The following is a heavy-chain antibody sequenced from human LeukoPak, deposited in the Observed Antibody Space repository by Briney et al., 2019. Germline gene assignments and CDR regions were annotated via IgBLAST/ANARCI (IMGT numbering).Heavy chain of an antibody. CDR3: ARSFDFWSGFPSYGMDV. J-gene: IGHJ6*02. Sequence: SETLSLTCTVSGGSISSYYWSWIRQPPGKGLERIGYIYYSGSTNYNPSLKSRVTISVDTSKNQFSLKLSSVTAADTAVYYCARSFDFWSGFPSYGMDVWGQGTTVTVSS. CDR2: IYYSGST. D-gene: IGHD3-3*01. CDR1: GGSISSYY. V-gene: IGHV4-59*08.